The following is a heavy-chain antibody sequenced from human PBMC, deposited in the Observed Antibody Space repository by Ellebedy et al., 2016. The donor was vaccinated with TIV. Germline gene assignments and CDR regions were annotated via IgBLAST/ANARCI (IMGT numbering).Heavy chain of an antibody. Sequence: GESLKISCAASGFTFSSYSMNWVRQAPGKGLEWVSSISSSSSYIYYADSVKGRFTISRDNAKNSLYLQMNSLRAEDTAVYYCARDRGILRLWGQGTMVTVSS. CDR2: ISSSSSYI. D-gene: IGHD2-15*01. CDR1: GFTFSSYS. J-gene: IGHJ3*01. V-gene: IGHV3-21*01. CDR3: ARDRGILRL.